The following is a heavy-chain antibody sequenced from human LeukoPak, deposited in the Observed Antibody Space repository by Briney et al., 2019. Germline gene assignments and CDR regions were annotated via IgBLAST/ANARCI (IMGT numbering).Heavy chain of an antibody. CDR1: GGSISSSSYY. Sequence: SETLSLTCTVSGGSISSSSYYWGWIRQPPGKGLEGIGSIYYSGSTYYNPSLKSRVTISVDTSKNQFSLRLSSVTAADTAVYYCARHQHAGREHYYGIDVWGQGTTVSVSS. CDR3: ARHQHAGREHYYGIDV. CDR2: IYYSGST. J-gene: IGHJ6*02. D-gene: IGHD1-26*01. V-gene: IGHV4-39*01.